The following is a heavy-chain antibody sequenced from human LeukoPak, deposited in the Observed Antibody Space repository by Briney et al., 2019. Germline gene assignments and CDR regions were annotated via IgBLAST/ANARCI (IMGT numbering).Heavy chain of an antibody. Sequence: GESLKISCKGSGYRFTSYWIGWVRPMPGKGLEWMGIIYPGDSDTRYCPSFQGQVTISAVKSISTAYLQWSSLKASDTAMYYCARHAGIAARRFMDVWGKGTTVTVSS. V-gene: IGHV5-51*01. CDR3: ARHAGIAARRFMDV. CDR2: IYPGDSDT. J-gene: IGHJ6*03. D-gene: IGHD6-6*01. CDR1: GYRFTSYW.